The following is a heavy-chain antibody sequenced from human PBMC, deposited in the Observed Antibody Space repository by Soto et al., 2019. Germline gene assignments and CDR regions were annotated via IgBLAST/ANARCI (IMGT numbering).Heavy chain of an antibody. Sequence: EVQLVESGGGLVQPGGSLRLSCAASGFTFSSYSMNWVRQAPGKGLEWVSYISSSSSTIYYADSVKGRFTISRDNAKNSRYLQTNSLRDEDTAVYYCARASLYGDIDYWGQGTLVTVSS. CDR3: ARASLYGDIDY. CDR1: GFTFSSYS. V-gene: IGHV3-48*02. CDR2: ISSSSSTI. D-gene: IGHD4-17*01. J-gene: IGHJ4*02.